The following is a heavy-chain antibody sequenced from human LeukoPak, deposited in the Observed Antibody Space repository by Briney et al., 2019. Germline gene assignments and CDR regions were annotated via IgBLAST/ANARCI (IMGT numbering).Heavy chain of an antibody. J-gene: IGHJ5*02. V-gene: IGHV3-53*01. CDR1: GLTVSSNY. CDR3: ASSRTAASSNWFDP. Sequence: GGSLRLSCAASGLTVSSNYMTWVRQAPGKGLEWVSIIHTNGNTYYADSVKGRFTISRDNSKNTLYLQMNSLRTEDTAVYYCASSRTAASSNWFDPWGQGTLVTVSS. D-gene: IGHD6-13*01. CDR2: IHTNGNT.